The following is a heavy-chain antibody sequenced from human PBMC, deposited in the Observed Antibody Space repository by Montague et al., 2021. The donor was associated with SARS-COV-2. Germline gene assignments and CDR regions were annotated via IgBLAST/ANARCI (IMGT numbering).Heavy chain of an antibody. V-gene: IGHV4-59*01. J-gene: IGHJ5*02. D-gene: IGHD3-10*01. CDR2: IYYSGST. Sequence: SETLSLTCTVSGGSISSYYWSWIRQPPGKGLEWIGYIYYSGSTNCNPSLKSRVTISVDTSKNQFSLKLSSVTAADTAVYYCARVLVLLWFGERGYWFDPWGQGTLVTVSS. CDR1: GGSISSYY. CDR3: ARVLVLLWFGERGYWFDP.